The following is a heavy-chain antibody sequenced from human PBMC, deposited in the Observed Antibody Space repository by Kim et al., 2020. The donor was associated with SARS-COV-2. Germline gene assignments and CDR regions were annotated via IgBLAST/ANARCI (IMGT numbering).Heavy chain of an antibody. D-gene: IGHD5-12*01. CDR3: AKNSGYDYAFDS. J-gene: IGHJ4*02. CDR2: I. Sequence: IDYADSVNGRFTISRDNAKNSLCLQMNSLITNDTAFYYCAKNSGYDYAFDSWGQGTLVTVSS. V-gene: IGHV3-9*01.